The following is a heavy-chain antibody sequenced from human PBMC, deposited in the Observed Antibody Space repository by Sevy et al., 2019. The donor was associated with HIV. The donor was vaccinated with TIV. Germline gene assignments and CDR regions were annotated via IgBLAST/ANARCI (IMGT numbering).Heavy chain of an antibody. CDR2: ITGNGGST. D-gene: IGHD3-22*01. V-gene: IGHV3-23*01. CDR3: AKDLAYESSGYHDY. CDR1: GFTFRSYA. J-gene: IGHJ4*02. Sequence: GESLKISCSASGFTFRSYAMNWVRQAPGKGLEWVSAITGNGGSTYYADSVKGRFTISRDNSKSTLYLQMNSLRAEDTALYYCAKDLAYESSGYHDYWGQRTLVTVSS.